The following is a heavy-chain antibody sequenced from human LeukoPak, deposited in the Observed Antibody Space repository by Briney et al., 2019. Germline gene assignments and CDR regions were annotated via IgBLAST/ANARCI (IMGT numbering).Heavy chain of an antibody. J-gene: IGHJ4*02. Sequence: SVKVSCKASGGTFSSYAISWVRQAPGQGLEWMGGIIPIFGTANYAQKFQGRVTITTDESTSTAYMELSSLRAEDTAVYYCARGKVEYFDFVSGYPIDYWGQGTLVTVSS. D-gene: IGHD3-3*01. CDR2: IIPIFGTA. CDR3: ARGKVEYFDFVSGYPIDY. V-gene: IGHV1-69*05. CDR1: GGTFSSYA.